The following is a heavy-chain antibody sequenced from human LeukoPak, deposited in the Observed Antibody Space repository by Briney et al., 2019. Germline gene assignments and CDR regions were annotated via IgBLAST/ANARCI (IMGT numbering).Heavy chain of an antibody. CDR2: INSDGSST. CDR3: AEFDPINAFDI. Sequence: GGSLRLSCAASGFTFSSYWMHWVRQAPGKGLVRASRINSDGSSTSYADFVKGRFTISRDNAKNTLYLQMNSLRAEDTAVYYCAEFDPINAFDIWGQGTMVTVSS. J-gene: IGHJ3*02. V-gene: IGHV3-74*01. CDR1: GFTFSSYW. D-gene: IGHD3-9*01.